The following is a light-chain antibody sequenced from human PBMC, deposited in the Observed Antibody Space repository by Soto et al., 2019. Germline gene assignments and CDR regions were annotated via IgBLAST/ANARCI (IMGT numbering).Light chain of an antibody. CDR3: SSYTTSDTWV. Sequence: ALTQPASVSGSPGQSITISCTGTSSDIGAYNHVSWYQQYPGKAPTLMIYEVTNRPSGVSSRFSGSKSGNTASLTISGLQAEDEGDYYCSSYTTSDTWVFGGGTKVTVL. CDR2: EVT. J-gene: IGLJ3*02. V-gene: IGLV2-14*01. CDR1: SSDIGAYNH.